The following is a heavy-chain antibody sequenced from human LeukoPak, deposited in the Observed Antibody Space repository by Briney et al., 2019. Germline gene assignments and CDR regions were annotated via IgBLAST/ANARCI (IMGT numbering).Heavy chain of an antibody. J-gene: IGHJ4*02. CDR3: ARPKHYSSGFDY. V-gene: IGHV1-69*05. CDR1: GGTFSSYA. Sequence: SVKVSCKASGGTFSSYAISWVRQAPGQGLEWMGRIIPIFGTANYAPKFQGRVTITTDESTSTAYMELSSLRSEDTAVYYCARPKHYSSGFDYWGQGTLVTVSS. CDR2: IIPIFGTA. D-gene: IGHD6-19*01.